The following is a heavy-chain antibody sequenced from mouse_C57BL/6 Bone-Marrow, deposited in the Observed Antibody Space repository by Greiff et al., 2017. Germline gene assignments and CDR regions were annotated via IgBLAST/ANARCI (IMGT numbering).Heavy chain of an antibody. D-gene: IGHD1-1*01. CDR2: IRNKANGYTT. CDR3: AREGFTTVVDWYFDV. CDR1: GFTFTDYY. V-gene: IGHV7-3*02. Sequence: EVQGVESGGGLVQPGGSLRLSCATSGFTFTDYYMSWVRQPPGKALEWLGFIRNKANGYTTEYSASVKGRFTISRDNFQSIIYLPMNTLRAEDSATYYCAREGFTTVVDWYFDVWGAGTTVTVSS. J-gene: IGHJ1*01.